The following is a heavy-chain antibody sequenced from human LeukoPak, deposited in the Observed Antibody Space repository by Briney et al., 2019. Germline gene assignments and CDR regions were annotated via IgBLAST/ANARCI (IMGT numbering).Heavy chain of an antibody. J-gene: IGHJ4*02. V-gene: IGHV4-34*01. CDR1: GGSFSGYY. Sequence: SETLSLTCAVYGGSFSGYYWSWIRQPPGKGLEWIGEINHSGSTNYNPSLKSRVTISVDTSKNQFSLKLSSVTAADTAVYYCARGPQDYVWGGYRSYYFDYWGQGTLVTVSS. D-gene: IGHD3-16*02. CDR2: INHSGST. CDR3: ARGPQDYVWGGYRSYYFDY.